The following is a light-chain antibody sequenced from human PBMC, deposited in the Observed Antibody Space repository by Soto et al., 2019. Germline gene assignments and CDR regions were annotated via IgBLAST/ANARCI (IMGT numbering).Light chain of an antibody. Sequence: DIQMTQSPSSLSASIGDRVTISCRASQGISNDLAWYQQKPGKVPYLLIYAASTSHSALPSRFRGSGSGTDFTLTISSLQPEDVATYYCQHYNSAPRTFGQGTKVDIK. CDR3: QHYNSAPRT. J-gene: IGKJ1*01. V-gene: IGKV1-27*01. CDR2: AAS. CDR1: QGISND.